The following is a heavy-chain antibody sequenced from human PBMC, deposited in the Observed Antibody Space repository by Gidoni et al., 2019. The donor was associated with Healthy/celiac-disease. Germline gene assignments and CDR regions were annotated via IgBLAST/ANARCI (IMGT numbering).Heavy chain of an antibody. D-gene: IGHD6-6*01. J-gene: IGHJ6*02. CDR2: IYTSGST. Sequence: QVQLQESGPGLGKPSETLSITGTVSGGYISSYYWRWIRQPAGKGLEWVGRIYTSGSTNYNPSLKSRVTMSVDTSKNQFSLKLSSVTAADTAVYYCARERIAARLYYYYGMDVLGQVTTVTVSS. CDR1: GGYISSYY. CDR3: ARERIAARLYYYYGMDV. V-gene: IGHV4-4*07.